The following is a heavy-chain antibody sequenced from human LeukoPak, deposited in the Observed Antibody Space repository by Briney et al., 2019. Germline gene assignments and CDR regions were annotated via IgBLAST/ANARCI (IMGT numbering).Heavy chain of an antibody. CDR3: ANVARGAYCGGDCYDY. D-gene: IGHD2-21*01. CDR1: GFTFSSYG. J-gene: IGHJ4*02. CDR2: ISGSGGST. V-gene: IGHV3-23*01. Sequence: PGGSLRLSCAASGFTFSSYGMHWVRQAPGKGLEWVSAISGSGGSTYYADSVKGRFTISRDNSKNTLYLQMNSLRAEDTAVYYCANVARGAYCGGDCYDYWGQGTLVTVSS.